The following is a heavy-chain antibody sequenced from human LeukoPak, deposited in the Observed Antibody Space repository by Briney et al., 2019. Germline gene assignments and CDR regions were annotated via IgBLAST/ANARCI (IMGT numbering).Heavy chain of an antibody. V-gene: IGHV3-7*01. CDR2: IMRDGNEK. CDR1: GFTFNNYY. D-gene: IGHD3-16*01. CDR3: ARDGGSGADY. Sequence: GGSQRLSCATSGFTFNNYYMTWVRQAPGKGLEWVAHIMRDGNEKHYVDSVKGRFTISRDNAKNSLYLQMNSLRAEDTAVYYCARDGGSGADYWGQGTLVSVSS. J-gene: IGHJ4*02.